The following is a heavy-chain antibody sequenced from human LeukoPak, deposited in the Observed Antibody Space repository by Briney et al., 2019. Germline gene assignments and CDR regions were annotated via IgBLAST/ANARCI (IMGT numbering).Heavy chain of an antibody. J-gene: IGHJ4*02. V-gene: IGHV3-21*01. CDR3: ARDIGGSYTAIDY. CDR1: GFTFSSCS. Sequence: GGSLRLSCAASGFTFSSCSMNWVRQAPGKGLEWVSFISSSSAHINYADSVKGRFTISRDNPRNSLYLQMNSLRAEDTAVYYCARDIGGSYTAIDYWGQGTLVTVSS. CDR2: ISSSSAHI. D-gene: IGHD1-26*01.